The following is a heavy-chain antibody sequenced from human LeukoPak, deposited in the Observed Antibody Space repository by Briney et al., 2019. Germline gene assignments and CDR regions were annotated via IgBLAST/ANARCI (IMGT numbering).Heavy chain of an antibody. CDR1: GFTFSSYW. CDR3: ARDISRSYYDSWSGPPPFDY. CDR2: IKQDGSEK. Sequence: PGGSLRLSCAASGFTFSSYWMSWVRQAPGKGLEWVANIKQDGSEKYYVDSVKGRFTISRDNAKNSLYLQMNSLRAEDTAVYYCARDISRSYYDSWSGPPPFDYWGQGTLVTVSS. J-gene: IGHJ4*02. V-gene: IGHV3-7*01. D-gene: IGHD3-3*01.